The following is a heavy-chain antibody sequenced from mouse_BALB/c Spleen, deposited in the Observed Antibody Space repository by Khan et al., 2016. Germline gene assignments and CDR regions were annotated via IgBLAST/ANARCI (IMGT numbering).Heavy chain of an antibody. CDR1: GYSITSDYA. D-gene: IGHD2-10*02. CDR3: ARAGYGNPFAY. CDR2: ISYSGST. Sequence: VQLKESGPGLVKPSQSLSLTCTVTGYSITSDYAWNWIRQFPGNKLEWMGYISYSGSTSYNPSLKSRISITRDTSKNQFFLQLNSVTTEDTATYYCARAGYGNPFAYWGQGTLVTVSA. J-gene: IGHJ3*01. V-gene: IGHV3-2*02.